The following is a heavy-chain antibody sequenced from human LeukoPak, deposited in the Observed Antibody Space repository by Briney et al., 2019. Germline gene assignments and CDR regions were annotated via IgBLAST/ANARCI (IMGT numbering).Heavy chain of an antibody. V-gene: IGHV3-23*01. D-gene: IGHD3-16*01. J-gene: IGHJ4*02. CDR3: ARDTQPIMITFGGVLDY. CDR1: GFTFSSYA. CDR2: ISGSGDST. Sequence: GGSLRLSCAASGFTFSSYAMSWVRQAPGKGLEWVSAISGSGDSTYYADSVKGRFTISRDNSKNTLYLQMNSLRAEDTAVYYCARDTQPIMITFGGVLDYWGQGTLVTVSS.